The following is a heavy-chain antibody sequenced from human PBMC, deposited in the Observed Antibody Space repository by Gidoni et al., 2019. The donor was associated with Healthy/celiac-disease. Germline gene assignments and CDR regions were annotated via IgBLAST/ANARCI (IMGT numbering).Heavy chain of an antibody. CDR1: GFTFSNAW. V-gene: IGHV3-15*07. CDR3: TTLGDFWSGYYLVDY. J-gene: IGHJ4*02. Sequence: EVQLVESGGGLVKPGGSLRLSCAASGFTFSNAWVNWVRQAPGKGLEWVGRIKSKTDGGTTDYAAPVKGRFTISRDDSKNTLYLQMNSLKTEDTAVYYCTTLGDFWSGYYLVDYWGQGTLVTVSS. D-gene: IGHD3-3*01. CDR2: IKSKTDGGTT.